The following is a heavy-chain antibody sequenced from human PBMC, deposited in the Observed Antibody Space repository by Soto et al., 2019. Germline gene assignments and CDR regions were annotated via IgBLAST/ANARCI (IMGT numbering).Heavy chain of an antibody. Sequence: PGESVKISCKGSGYAFTRNWIGWVHQMPGKGLEWVGIIFPIDSDTRYSPSSQGQVTISADNSISTAYLQWSSLKASDTAIYYCATPGGRDFNAFDVWGQGTMVTVSS. J-gene: IGHJ3*01. CDR3: ATPGGRDFNAFDV. CDR2: IFPIDSDT. CDR1: GYAFTRNW. V-gene: IGHV5-51*07. D-gene: IGHD2-21*02.